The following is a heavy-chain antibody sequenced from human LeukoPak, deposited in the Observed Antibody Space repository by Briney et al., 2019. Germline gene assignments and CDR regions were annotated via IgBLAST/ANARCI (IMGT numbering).Heavy chain of an antibody. CDR2: IWYDGSNK. V-gene: IGHV3-33*08. J-gene: IGHJ3*02. CDR1: GFTVSSNY. Sequence: PGGSLRLSCAASGFTVSSNYMSWVRQAPGKGLEWVAVIWYDGSNKYYADSVKGRFTISRDNSKNTLYLQMNSLRAEDTAVYYCASAVGGGSGSYSAFDIWGQGTMVTVSS. CDR3: ASAVGGGSGSYSAFDI. D-gene: IGHD3-10*01.